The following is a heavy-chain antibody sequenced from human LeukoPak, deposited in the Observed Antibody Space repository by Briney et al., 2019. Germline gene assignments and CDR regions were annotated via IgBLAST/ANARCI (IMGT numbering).Heavy chain of an antibody. CDR3: AREAGNYYDSSGYYSPYFDY. CDR1: GFTFSSYG. V-gene: IGHV3-33*01. D-gene: IGHD3-22*01. J-gene: IGHJ4*02. Sequence: GGSLRLSCAASGFTFSSYGMHWVRQAPGKGLEWVAVIWYDGSNKYCADSVKGRFTISRDNSKNTLYLQMNSLRAEDTAVYYCAREAGNYYDSSGYYSPYFDYWGQGTLVTVSS. CDR2: IWYDGSNK.